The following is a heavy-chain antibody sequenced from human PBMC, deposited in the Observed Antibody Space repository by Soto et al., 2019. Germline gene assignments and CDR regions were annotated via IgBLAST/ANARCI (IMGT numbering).Heavy chain of an antibody. V-gene: IGHV3-30-3*01. CDR3: ARDIITGPAWNSFDY. CDR1: GFTFSSYA. CDR2: ISYDGSNK. Sequence: GGSLRLSCAASGFTFSSYAMHWVRQAPGKGLEWVAVISYDGSNKYYADSVKGRFTISRDNSKNTLYLQMNSLRAEDTAVYYCARDIITGPAWNSFDYWGQGTLVTVSS. J-gene: IGHJ4*02. D-gene: IGHD1-20*01.